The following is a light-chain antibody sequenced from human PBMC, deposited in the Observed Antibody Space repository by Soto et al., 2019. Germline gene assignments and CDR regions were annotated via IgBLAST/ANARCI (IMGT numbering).Light chain of an antibody. J-gene: IGLJ2*01. V-gene: IGLV2-8*01. CDR3: SSYSGTNTVV. Sequence: QSVLTQPPSAPGSPGQSFPTSCTGTRGNVGGYNYVSWYQQYPGKAPKLIISEVYKRPSGVPDRFSGSKSGNTASLTVSGLQAEDEADYYCSSYSGTNTVVFGGGTKLTVL. CDR1: RGNVGGYNY. CDR2: EVY.